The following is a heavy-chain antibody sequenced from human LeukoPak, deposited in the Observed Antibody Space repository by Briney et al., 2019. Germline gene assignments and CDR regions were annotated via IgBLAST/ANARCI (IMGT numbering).Heavy chain of an antibody. V-gene: IGHV3-74*01. CDR3: ARVPAAAGYSYGYEYFDY. CDR2: INSDGSST. CDR1: GFTFSSYW. Sequence: GGSLRLSCAASGFTFSSYWTHWVRQAPGKGLVWVSRINSDGSSTSYADSVKGRFTISRDNAKNTLYLQMNSLRAEDTAVYYCARVPAAAGYSYGYEYFDYWGQGTLVTVSS. J-gene: IGHJ4*02. D-gene: IGHD5-18*01.